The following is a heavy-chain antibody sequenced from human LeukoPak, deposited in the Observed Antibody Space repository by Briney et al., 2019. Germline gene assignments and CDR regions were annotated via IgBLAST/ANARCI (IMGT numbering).Heavy chain of an antibody. D-gene: IGHD2-2*01. J-gene: IGHJ6*03. CDR3: ARYSNDIVVVPAPGDYMDV. V-gene: IGHV4-38-2*02. CDR2: IYHSGST. Sequence: SETLSLTCTVSGYSISSGYYWGWIRQPPGKGLEWIGSIYHSGSTYYNPSLKSRVTISVDTSKNQFSLKLSSVTAADTAVYYCARYSNDIVVVPAPGDYMDVWGKGTTVTVSS. CDR1: GYSISSGYY.